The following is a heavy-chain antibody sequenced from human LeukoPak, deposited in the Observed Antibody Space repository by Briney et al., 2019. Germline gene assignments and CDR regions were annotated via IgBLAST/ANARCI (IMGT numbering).Heavy chain of an antibody. CDR1: GDSISSGAYY. D-gene: IGHD1-14*01. Sequence: SETLSLTCTVSGDSISSGAYYWGWIRQPPGKGLEWIGSIYYSGSTYYNPSLKSRLSMSVETSRNQFSLNLTSVSAADTAAYYCARQPITGDYSYYYYMDVWGKGTTVTVSS. CDR3: ARQPITGDYSYYYYMDV. CDR2: IYYSGST. J-gene: IGHJ6*03. V-gene: IGHV4-39*01.